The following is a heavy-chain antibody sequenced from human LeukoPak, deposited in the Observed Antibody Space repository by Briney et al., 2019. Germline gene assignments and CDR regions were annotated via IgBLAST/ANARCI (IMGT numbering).Heavy chain of an antibody. D-gene: IGHD3-3*02. V-gene: IGHV3-43*02. CDR2: FSGDGIRI. CDR1: WFTLYDYS. Sequence: GSLRLPFAGPWFTLYDYSLHLVRQAPGKGLEWGSLFSGDGIRIHYADSVKGRFTISRDNSKNSLYLQMSRLRAEDTALYYCAKAVESRALARPYGMDVWGQGTPVTVSS. J-gene: IGHJ6*02. CDR3: AKAVESRALARPYGMDV.